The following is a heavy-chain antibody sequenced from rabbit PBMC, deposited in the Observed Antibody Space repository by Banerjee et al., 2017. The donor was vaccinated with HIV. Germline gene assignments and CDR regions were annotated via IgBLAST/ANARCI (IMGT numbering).Heavy chain of an antibody. V-gene: IGHV1S45*01. D-gene: IGHD4-1*01. CDR2: INTSSGST. J-gene: IGHJ4*01. Sequence: QEQLAESGGGLVKPEGSLTLSCKASGIDFSRCGISWVRQAPGKGLEWIACINTSSGSTVYATWAKGRFTISRTSSTTVSLQMTSLTAADTATYFCARDLAGIIGWNFGLWGQGTLVTV. CDR3: ARDLAGIIGWNFGL. CDR1: GIDFSRCG.